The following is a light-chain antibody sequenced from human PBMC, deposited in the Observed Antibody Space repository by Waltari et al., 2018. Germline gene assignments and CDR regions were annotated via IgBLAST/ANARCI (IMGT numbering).Light chain of an antibody. Sequence: DIQMSQSPSSLSASVGARVTITCRASQTINRYLNWYQQKVGTAPKLLIHGGSNLDSGVLSRFSGSGSGTDFTLTISSLQPDDFATYYCQKTYGDPLFGPGTKVEIK. CDR2: GGS. CDR3: QKTYGDPL. J-gene: IGKJ1*01. V-gene: IGKV1-39*01. CDR1: QTINRY.